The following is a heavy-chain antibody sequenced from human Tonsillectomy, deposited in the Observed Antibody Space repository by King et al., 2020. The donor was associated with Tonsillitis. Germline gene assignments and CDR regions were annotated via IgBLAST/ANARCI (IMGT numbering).Heavy chain of an antibody. CDR3: ARQTARLVHPTLLWFDP. CDR2: IHYSGST. D-gene: IGHD3-9*01. J-gene: IGHJ5*02. Sequence: QLQESGPGLVKPSETLSLTCTVSGGSISSYSWSWIRQPPGKGLEWIGYIHYSGSTNYNPSLKSRVTITVDTSKNQFSLKLSSVTAADTAVYYCARQTARLVHPTLLWFDPWGQGTLVTVSS. CDR1: GGSISSYS. V-gene: IGHV4-59*01.